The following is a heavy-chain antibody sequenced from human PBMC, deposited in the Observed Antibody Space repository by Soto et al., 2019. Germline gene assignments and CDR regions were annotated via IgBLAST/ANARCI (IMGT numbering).Heavy chain of an antibody. V-gene: IGHV3-33*01. CDR3: ASDLETAMVAHNYYKAV. CDR2: IWYDGSNK. Sequence: HPGGSLRLSSAAPGFTFSSYGMPWARQAPGKELEWMAVIWYDGSNKYYADSVKGRFTISRDNSKNTLYLQMNSLRAEDTAVYYCASDLETAMVAHNYYKAVWGKGTTVTGSS. CDR1: GFTFSSYG. D-gene: IGHD5-18*01. J-gene: IGHJ6*03.